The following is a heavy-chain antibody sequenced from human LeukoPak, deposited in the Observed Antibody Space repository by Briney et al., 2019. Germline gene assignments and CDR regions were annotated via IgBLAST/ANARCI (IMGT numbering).Heavy chain of an antibody. CDR2: IYYSGST. CDR1: GGSLSSSSYY. Sequence: SETLSLTCTASGGSLSSSSYYWGWLRQPPGKGPEWIGSIYYSGSTYYNPSLKSRVTISVDTSKNQFSLKLSSVTAADTAVYYCARDAFDIWGQGTMVTVSS. V-gene: IGHV4-39*02. CDR3: ARDAFDI. J-gene: IGHJ3*02.